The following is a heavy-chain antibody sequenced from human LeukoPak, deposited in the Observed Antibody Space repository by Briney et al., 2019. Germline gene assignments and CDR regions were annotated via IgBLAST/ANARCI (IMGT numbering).Heavy chain of an antibody. CDR1: GFTVSSNC. V-gene: IGHV3-66*01. CDR3: ASPYYYGSGSYNLGAFDI. J-gene: IGHJ3*02. Sequence: GSQRLSCAASGFTVSSNCMSWVRQAPGKGLEWVSVIYSGGSTYYADSVKGRFTISRDNSKNTLYLQMNSLRAEDTAVYYCASPYYYGSGSYNLGAFDIWGQGTMVTVSS. D-gene: IGHD3-10*01. CDR2: IYSGGST.